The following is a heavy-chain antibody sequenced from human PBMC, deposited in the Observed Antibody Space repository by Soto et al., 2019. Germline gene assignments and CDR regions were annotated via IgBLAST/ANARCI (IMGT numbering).Heavy chain of an antibody. CDR3: SREDDYVVRYYYYGFDV. D-gene: IGHD4-17*01. Sequence: GGSLRLSCAASGFTFKNYALHWVRQAPGKGLEWVAVISFDGKHKYFADSVKGRFTISRDDFKNTVYLQMTSLRAEDAALYFCSREDDYVVRYYYYGFDVWGQGTTVTVSS. J-gene: IGHJ6*02. CDR1: GFTFKNYA. CDR2: ISFDGKHK. V-gene: IGHV3-30*04.